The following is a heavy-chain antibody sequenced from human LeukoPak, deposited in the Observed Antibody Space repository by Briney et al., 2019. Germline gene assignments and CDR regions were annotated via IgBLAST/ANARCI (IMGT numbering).Heavy chain of an antibody. V-gene: IGHV3-48*03. D-gene: IGHD3-10*02. Sequence: GGSLRLSCAASGFTFSSYEMNWVRQAPGKGLEWVSYISSSGSTIHHADSVKGRFTISRDNAKNSLYLQMNSLRAEDTAVYYCAELGITMIGGVWGKGTTVTISS. CDR2: ISSSGSTI. CDR1: GFTFSSYE. CDR3: AELGITMIGGV. J-gene: IGHJ6*04.